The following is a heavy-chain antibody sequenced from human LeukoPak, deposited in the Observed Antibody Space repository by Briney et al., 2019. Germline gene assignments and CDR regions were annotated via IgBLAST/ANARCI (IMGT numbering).Heavy chain of an antibody. Sequence: GASVKVSCKASGGTFSSYTISWVRQAPGQGLEWMGGIIPIFGTANYAQKFQGRVTITADESTSTAYMELSSLRSEDTAVYYCARGADSYGYLYWGQGTLVTVSS. V-gene: IGHV1-69*13. J-gene: IGHJ4*02. CDR2: IIPIFGTA. D-gene: IGHD5-18*01. CDR1: GGTFSSYT. CDR3: ARGADSYGYLY.